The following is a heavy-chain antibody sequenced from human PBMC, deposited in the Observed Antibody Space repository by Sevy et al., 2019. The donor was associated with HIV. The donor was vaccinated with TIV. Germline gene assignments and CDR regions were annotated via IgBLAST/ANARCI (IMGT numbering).Heavy chain of an antibody. D-gene: IGHD5-18*01. CDR2: ISYDGSNK. J-gene: IGHJ6*02. V-gene: IGHV3-30*18. CDR3: AKDPVDTAMVSQWDYYYGMDV. CDR1: GFTFSSYG. Sequence: GGSLRLSCAASGFTFSSYGMHWVRQAPGKGLEWVAVISYDGSNKYYADSVKGRFTISRDNSKNTLYLQMNSLRAEDPAVYYCAKDPVDTAMVSQWDYYYGMDVWGQGTTVTVSS.